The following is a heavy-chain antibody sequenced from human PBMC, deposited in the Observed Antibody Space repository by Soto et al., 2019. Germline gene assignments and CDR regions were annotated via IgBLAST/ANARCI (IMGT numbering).Heavy chain of an antibody. V-gene: IGHV5-51*01. Sequence: GESLKISCKGSGYSFTSYWIGWVRQMPGKGLEWMGIIYPGDSDTRYSPSFQGQVTISADKSISTAYLQWSSLKASDTAMYYCARQKIDYGDYVGWFDPWGQGTLVTVSS. J-gene: IGHJ5*02. CDR2: IYPGDSDT. CDR1: GYSFTSYW. CDR3: ARQKIDYGDYVGWFDP. D-gene: IGHD4-17*01.